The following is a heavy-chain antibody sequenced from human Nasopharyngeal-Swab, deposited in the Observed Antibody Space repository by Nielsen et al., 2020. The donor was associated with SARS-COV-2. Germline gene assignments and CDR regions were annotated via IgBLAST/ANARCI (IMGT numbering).Heavy chain of an antibody. D-gene: IGHD4-17*01. V-gene: IGHV3-33*08. CDR1: GFTFSRHA. Sequence: GESLKISCAASGFTFSRHAMHWVRQAPGKGLEWVAVIWYDGSNKYYADSVKGRFTISRDNSKNTLYLQMNSLRAEDTAVYYCAGGQGTVTTYYYYGMDVWGQGTTVTVSS. CDR2: IWYDGSNK. CDR3: AGGQGTVTTYYYYGMDV. J-gene: IGHJ6*02.